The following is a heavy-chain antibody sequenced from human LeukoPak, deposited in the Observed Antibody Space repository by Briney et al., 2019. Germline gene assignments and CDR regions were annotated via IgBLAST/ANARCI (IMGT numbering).Heavy chain of an antibody. CDR1: AFTFNNYA. CDR2: ISGSDDNT. Sequence: GGSLRLSCAASAFTFNNYAMSWVRQAPGKGLEWVSTISGSDDNTYYADSVKGRFTISRDISKNTLYLQMNSLRADDTAVYYCANDFDHWGQGTLVTVSS. V-gene: IGHV3-23*01. CDR3: ANDFDH. J-gene: IGHJ4*02.